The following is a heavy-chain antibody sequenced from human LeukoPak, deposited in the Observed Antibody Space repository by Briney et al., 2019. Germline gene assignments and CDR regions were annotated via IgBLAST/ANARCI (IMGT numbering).Heavy chain of an antibody. J-gene: IGHJ4*02. CDR2: ISSSSSYI. CDR1: GFTFSSYS. CDR3: ARDGRSGWYTDQ. D-gene: IGHD6-19*01. V-gene: IGHV3-21*04. Sequence: GSLRLSCAASGFTFSSYSMNWVRQAPGKGLEWVSSISSSSSYIYYADSVKGRFTISRDNAKNSLYLQMNSLRAEDTAFYYCARDGRSGWYTDQWGQGTLVTVSS.